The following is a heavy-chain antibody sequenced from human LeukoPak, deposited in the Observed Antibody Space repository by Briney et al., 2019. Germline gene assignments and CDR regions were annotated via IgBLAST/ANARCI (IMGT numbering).Heavy chain of an antibody. Sequence: PGRSLRLSCAASGFTFDDYAMHWVRQAPGKGLEWVSGISWNSGSIGYADSVKGRFTISRDNAKNSLYLQMNSLRAEDTALYYCAKDASGGGQGYWGQGTLVTVSS. V-gene: IGHV3-9*01. CDR2: ISWNSGSI. CDR1: GFTFDDYA. D-gene: IGHD2-8*02. J-gene: IGHJ4*02. CDR3: AKDASGGGQGY.